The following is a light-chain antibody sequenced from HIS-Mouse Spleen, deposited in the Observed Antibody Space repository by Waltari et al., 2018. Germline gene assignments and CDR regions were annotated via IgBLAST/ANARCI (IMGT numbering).Light chain of an antibody. Sequence: QSVLTQPPSASGTPGQRVPIPCSGSSSNIGRAYLYWYQQLPGTAPKLLIYRNNQRPSGVPDRFSGSKSGTSASLAISGLRSEDEADYYCAAWDDSLSGPVFGGGTKLTVL. CDR2: RNN. CDR1: SSNIGRAY. J-gene: IGLJ3*02. CDR3: AAWDDSLSGPV. V-gene: IGLV1-47*01.